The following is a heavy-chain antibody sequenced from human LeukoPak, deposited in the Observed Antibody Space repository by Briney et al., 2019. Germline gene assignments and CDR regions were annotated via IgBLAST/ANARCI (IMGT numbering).Heavy chain of an antibody. J-gene: IGHJ5*02. D-gene: IGHD4/OR15-4a*01. CDR2: IFTSGSS. CDR1: GGSITSDY. V-gene: IGHV4-4*07. CDR3: SRGGANDL. Sequence: SETLSLTCIVSGGSITSDYWSWIRQPAGKGLEWIGRIFTSGSSSYNPSLRSRVTMSLDTPKNQFSLKLSSVTAADTAVYFCSRGGANDLWGQGALVTVSS.